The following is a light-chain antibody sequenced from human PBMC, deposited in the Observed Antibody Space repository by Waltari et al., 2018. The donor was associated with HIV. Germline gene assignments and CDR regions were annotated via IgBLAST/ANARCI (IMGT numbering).Light chain of an antibody. CDR2: RSN. J-gene: IGLJ3*02. CDR1: SSNLGNNY. V-gene: IGLV1-47*01. CDR3: AAWEDSLSGPV. Sequence: QSVLTQPPSASGTPGQRVTISCSASSSNLGNNYVSWYQQLPGTAHKVLIYRSNQRPSGVPDRFSGSKSGTSASLAISGLRSEDEADYYCAAWEDSLSGPVFGGGTKLIVL.